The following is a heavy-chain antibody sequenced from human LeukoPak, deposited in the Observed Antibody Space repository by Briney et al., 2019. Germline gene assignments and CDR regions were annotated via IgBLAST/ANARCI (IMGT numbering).Heavy chain of an antibody. CDR1: GGSFSGYY. CDR2: INHSGST. Sequence: SETLSLTCAVYGGSFSGYYWTWIRQPPGKGLEWIGEINHSGSTNYNPSLKSRVTISVDTSKNQFSLKLSSVTAAGTAVYYCARARNYYGSGSYWSYWGQGTLVTVSS. V-gene: IGHV4-34*01. J-gene: IGHJ4*02. CDR3: ARARNYYGSGSYWSY. D-gene: IGHD3-10*01.